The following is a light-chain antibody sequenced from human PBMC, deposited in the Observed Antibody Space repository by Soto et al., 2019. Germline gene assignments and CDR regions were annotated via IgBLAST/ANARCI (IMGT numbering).Light chain of an antibody. CDR3: SSYTSSSTLCV. Sequence: QSALTQPASVSGSPGQSITISCTGTSSDVGGYNYVSWYQQHPGKAPKLMIYEVSNRPSGVSNRFSGSKSGNTASLTISGLQAEDEADYYCSSYTSSSTLCVFGGGTQLTVL. J-gene: IGLJ3*02. CDR2: EVS. CDR1: SSDVGGYNY. V-gene: IGLV2-14*01.